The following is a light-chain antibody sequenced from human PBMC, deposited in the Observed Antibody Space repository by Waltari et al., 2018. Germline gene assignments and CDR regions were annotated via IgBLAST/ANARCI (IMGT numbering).Light chain of an antibody. CDR1: QSISIY. CDR3: QQYYDGRT. J-gene: IGKJ2*01. CDR2: HAS. V-gene: IGKV3-15*01. Sequence: ATLSGRASQSISIYLAWFQQKPGQAPRLLIYHASTRATGIPARLSGSGSGTEFTLTISSLQSEDFAVYYCQQYYDGRTFGQGTKLEIK.